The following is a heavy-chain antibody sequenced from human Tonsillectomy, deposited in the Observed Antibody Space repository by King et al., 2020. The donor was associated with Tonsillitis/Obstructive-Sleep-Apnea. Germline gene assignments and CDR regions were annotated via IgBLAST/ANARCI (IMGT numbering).Heavy chain of an antibody. D-gene: IGHD3-16*01. Sequence: VQLQQSGPGLVKPSQTLSLTCAISGDSVSSNSAAWNWIRQSPSRGLEWLGRTYYRSKWYNDYAVSVKSRITINPDTSKNQFSLPLNSVTPEDTAVYCCALSLGADSFPPDWFDPWGQGTLVTVSS. J-gene: IGHJ5*02. CDR2: TYYRSKWYN. CDR3: ALSLGADSFPPDWFDP. CDR1: GDSVSSNSAA. V-gene: IGHV6-1*01.